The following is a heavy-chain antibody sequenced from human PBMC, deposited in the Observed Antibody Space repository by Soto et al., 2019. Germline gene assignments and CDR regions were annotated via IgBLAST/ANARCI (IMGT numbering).Heavy chain of an antibody. Sequence: QVQLVQSGAEVKKPGASVRVSCKASGYKFTNHGISWVRQAPGQGLEWMGWISAYDGNTNYAQQLQGRVTMTTDTSTSTAYMEVRSLRSDDTAVYYCARGGSSYYYAHYFYGMDVWGQGTTVTVSS. D-gene: IGHD3-22*01. CDR2: ISAYDGNT. CDR1: GYKFTNHG. CDR3: ARGGSSYYYAHYFYGMDV. J-gene: IGHJ6*02. V-gene: IGHV1-18*01.